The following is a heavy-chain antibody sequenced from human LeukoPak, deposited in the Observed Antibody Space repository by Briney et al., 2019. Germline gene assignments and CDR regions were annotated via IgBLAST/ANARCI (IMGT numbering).Heavy chain of an antibody. CDR3: AREGGYGGNPGFDY. CDR2: IHSGGST. CDR1: GFTVSSNY. Sequence: PGGSLRLSCAASGFTVSSNYMSWVRQAPGKGLEWVSVIHSGGSTYYADSVKGRFTISRDNSKNTLYLQMNSLRAEDTAVYYCAREGGYGGNPGFDYWGQGTLVTVSS. V-gene: IGHV3-53*01. D-gene: IGHD4-23*01. J-gene: IGHJ4*02.